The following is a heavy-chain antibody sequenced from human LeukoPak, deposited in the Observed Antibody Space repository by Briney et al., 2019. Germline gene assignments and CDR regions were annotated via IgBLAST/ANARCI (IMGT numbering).Heavy chain of an antibody. CDR1: GFTFSSYS. V-gene: IGHV3-21*01. Sequence: PGGSLRLSCAASGFTFSSYSMNWVRQAPGKGLEWVSSISSSSSYIYYADSVKGRFTISRDNAKNSLYLQMNSLRAEDTAVYYCAKAGVGAALFASNQPAMGDYWGQGTLVTVSS. CDR2: ISSSSSYI. D-gene: IGHD1-26*01. J-gene: IGHJ4*02. CDR3: AKAGVGAALFASNQPAMGDY.